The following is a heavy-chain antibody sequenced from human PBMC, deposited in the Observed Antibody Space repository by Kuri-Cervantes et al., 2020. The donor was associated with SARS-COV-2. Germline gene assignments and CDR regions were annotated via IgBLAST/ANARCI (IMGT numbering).Heavy chain of an antibody. Sequence: LSLTCVASGFNFSTTDMHWVRQAPGKGLEWVTFISSDGKNKKCMASGKGRFTISRDSSQNTLHLQMKSLRDEDTAIYYCAKDRAGVHDFWGQGTLVTVSS. J-gene: IGHJ4*02. D-gene: IGHD2-21*01. CDR1: GFNFSTTD. CDR3: AKDRAGVHDF. V-gene: IGHV3-30*18. CDR2: ISSDGKNK.